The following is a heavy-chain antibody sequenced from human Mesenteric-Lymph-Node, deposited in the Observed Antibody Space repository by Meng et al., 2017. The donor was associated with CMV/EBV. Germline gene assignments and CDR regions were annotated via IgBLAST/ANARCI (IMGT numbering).Heavy chain of an antibody. Sequence: GESLKISCAASGFTFSNFAMSWVRQAPGKGLEWVLAISGSDGSTYYADSVKGRFTISRDNSKNTLYLRISSLRAEDTAVYYCAKDVIWGQGTLVTVSS. J-gene: IGHJ4*02. CDR2: ISGSDGST. CDR1: GFTFSNFA. V-gene: IGHV3-23*01. CDR3: AKDVI.